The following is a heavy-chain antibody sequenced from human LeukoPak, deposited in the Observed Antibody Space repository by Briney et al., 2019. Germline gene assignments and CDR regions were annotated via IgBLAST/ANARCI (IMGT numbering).Heavy chain of an antibody. V-gene: IGHV1-8*02. J-gene: IGHJ4*02. Sequence: ASVKVSCKASGYTFTGYYMHWVRQATGQGLEWMGWMNPNSGNTGYAQKFQGRVTMTRNTSISTAYMELSSLRSDDTAVYYCARDWHSSGYSDYWGQGTLVTVSS. CDR3: ARDWHSSGYSDY. D-gene: IGHD3-22*01. CDR1: GYTFTGYY. CDR2: MNPNSGNT.